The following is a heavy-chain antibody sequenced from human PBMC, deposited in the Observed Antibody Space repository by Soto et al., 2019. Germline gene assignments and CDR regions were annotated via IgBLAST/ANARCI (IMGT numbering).Heavy chain of an antibody. J-gene: IGHJ5*02. Sequence: PSETLCLTCTVSGGSSRRYYWSWIRQPPGKGLEWIGYIYYSGSTNYNPSLKSRVTISVDTSKNQFSLKLSSVTAADTAVYYCARPHGGSSGWDNWFDPWGQGTLVTVS. D-gene: IGHD6-25*01. V-gene: IGHV4-59*01. CDR2: IYYSGST. CDR3: ARPHGGSSGWDNWFDP. CDR1: GGSSRRYY.